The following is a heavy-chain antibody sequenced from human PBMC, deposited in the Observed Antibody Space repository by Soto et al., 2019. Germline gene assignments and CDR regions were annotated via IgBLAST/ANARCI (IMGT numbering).Heavy chain of an antibody. V-gene: IGHV3-23*01. Sequence: GGSLRLSCAASGFTFSSYAMSWVRQAPGKGLEWVSAISGSGGSTYYADSVKGRFTISRDNSKNTLYLQMNSLRAEDTAAYYCAKTGDSSGYYYYYYGMDVWGQGTTVTVSS. J-gene: IGHJ6*02. CDR1: GFTFSSYA. D-gene: IGHD3-22*01. CDR3: AKTGDSSGYYYYYYGMDV. CDR2: ISGSGGST.